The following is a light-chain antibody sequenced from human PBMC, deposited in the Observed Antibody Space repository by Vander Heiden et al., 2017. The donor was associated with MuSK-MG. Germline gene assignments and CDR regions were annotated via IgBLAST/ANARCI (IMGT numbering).Light chain of an antibody. CDR1: PSVSNY. J-gene: IGKJ2*01. CDR3: QHRKNWPPGGS. CDR2: DAS. V-gene: IGKV3-11*01. Sequence: ETVLTQSPATLSLSPGESATLSCRASPSVSNYLAWYQQRPGQAPRLLIHDASIRAAGIPDRFSGSGSGTDFTLTISSLEPEDFAVYYCQHRKNWPPGGSFAQGTKLEIK.